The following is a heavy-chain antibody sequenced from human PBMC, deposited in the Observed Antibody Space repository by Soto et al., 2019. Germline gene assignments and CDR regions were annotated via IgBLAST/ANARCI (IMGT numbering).Heavy chain of an antibody. V-gene: IGHV3-21*01. CDR1: GFTFSSYS. D-gene: IGHD6-13*01. J-gene: IGHJ6*02. Sequence: EVQLVESGGGLVKPGGSLRLSCAASGFTFSSYSMNWVRQAPGKGLEWVSSISSSSSYIYYADSVKGRFTISRDNAKNSVYLQMNSLRAEDTAVYYCARDREPSSSWYYYYYGMDVWGQGTTVTVSS. CDR2: ISSSSSYI. CDR3: ARDREPSSSWYYYYYGMDV.